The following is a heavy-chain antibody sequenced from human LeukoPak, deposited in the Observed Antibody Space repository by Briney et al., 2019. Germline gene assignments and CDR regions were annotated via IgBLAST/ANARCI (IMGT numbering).Heavy chain of an antibody. J-gene: IGHJ5*02. CDR2: ISAYNGNT. Sequence: ASVKVSCKASGYTFTSYGISWVRQAPGRGLEWMGWISAYNGNTNYAQKLQGRVTMTTDTSTSTAYMELRSLRSDDTAVYYCARDPEYYYDSSGYYSPPNWFDPWGQGTLVTVSS. CDR3: ARDPEYYYDSSGYYSPPNWFDP. CDR1: GYTFTSYG. D-gene: IGHD3-22*01. V-gene: IGHV1-18*01.